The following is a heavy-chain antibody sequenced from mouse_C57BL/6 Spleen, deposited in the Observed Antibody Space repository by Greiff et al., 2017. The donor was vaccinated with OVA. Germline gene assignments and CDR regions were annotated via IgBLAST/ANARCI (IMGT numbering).Heavy chain of an antibody. J-gene: IGHJ1*03. V-gene: IGHV1-52*01. D-gene: IGHD2-2*01. CDR1: GYTFTSYW. Sequence: QVQLQQPGAELVRPGSSVKLSCKASGYTFTSYWMHWVKQRPIQGLEWIGNIDPSDSETHYNQKFKDKATLTVDKSSSTAYMQLSSLTSEDSAVDYCARHGGYGRGWYFDVWGTGTTVTVSS. CDR3: ARHGGYGRGWYFDV. CDR2: IDPSDSET.